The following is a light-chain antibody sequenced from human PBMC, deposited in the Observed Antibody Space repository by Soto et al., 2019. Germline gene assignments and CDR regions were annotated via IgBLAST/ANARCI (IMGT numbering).Light chain of an antibody. V-gene: IGKV3-15*01. Sequence: EIVLTQSPGTLSLSPGERATLSCRASQSVSSSYLALYQQKPGQAPRLLIYDTSTRATGIPARFSGSGSGTEFTLTISSLQSEDFAVYYCQQYNNWPPVFGQGTKVDI. CDR1: QSVSSSY. CDR3: QQYNNWPPV. CDR2: DTS. J-gene: IGKJ1*01.